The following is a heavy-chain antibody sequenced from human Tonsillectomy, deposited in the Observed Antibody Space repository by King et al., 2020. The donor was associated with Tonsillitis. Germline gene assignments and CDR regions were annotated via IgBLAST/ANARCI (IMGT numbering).Heavy chain of an antibody. CDR3: AAKRGYSYGSMYYFDY. V-gene: IGHV1-58*02. J-gene: IGHJ4*02. Sequence: QLVESGPEVKKPGTSVKVSCKASGFTFTSSAMQLVRQARGQRLEWIGWIVVGSGNTNYAQKFQERVTITRDMSTSTAYMELSSLRSEDTAVYYCAAKRGYSYGSMYYFDYWGQGTLVTVSS. D-gene: IGHD5-18*01. CDR1: GFTFTSSA. CDR2: IVVGSGNT.